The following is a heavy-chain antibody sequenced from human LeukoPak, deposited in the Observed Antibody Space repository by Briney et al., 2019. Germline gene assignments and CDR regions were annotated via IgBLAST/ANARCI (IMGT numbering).Heavy chain of an antibody. D-gene: IGHD5-18*01. Sequence: KPSETLSLTCTVSGGSISSSSYYWGWIRQPPGKGLEWIGSIYYSGSTYYNPSLKSRVTISVDTSKNQFSLKLSSVTAADTAVYYRARLGYSYGQVDYWGQGTLVTVSS. CDR1: GGSISSSSYY. J-gene: IGHJ4*02. CDR2: IYYSGST. CDR3: ARLGYSYGQVDY. V-gene: IGHV4-39*01.